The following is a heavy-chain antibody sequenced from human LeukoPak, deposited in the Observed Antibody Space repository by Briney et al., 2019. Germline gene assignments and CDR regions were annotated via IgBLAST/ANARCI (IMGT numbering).Heavy chain of an antibody. CDR2: ISENSKDI. Sequence: GGSLRLSCVVSGFTISSHSMNWVRQAPGKGLEWVSSISENSKDIFYVDSVKGRFTISRDNAKNSLYLQMNSLRADDTAVYYCARANYDSSGYLYYYYMDVWGKGTTVTVSS. CDR3: ARANYDSSGYLYYYYMDV. CDR1: GFTISSHS. V-gene: IGHV3-21*01. D-gene: IGHD3-22*01. J-gene: IGHJ6*03.